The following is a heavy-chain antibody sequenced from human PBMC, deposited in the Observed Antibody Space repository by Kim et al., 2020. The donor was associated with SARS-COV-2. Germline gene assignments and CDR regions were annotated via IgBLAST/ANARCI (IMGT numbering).Heavy chain of an antibody. CDR3: AKDGGIAAAGVHNFDY. CDR1: GFTFRNYA. Sequence: GGSLRLSCAASGFTFRNYAVSWVRQAPGKGLEWVSAISGSGDSRYYADSVKGRFTISRDNSKDTVYLQMNSLRAEDTAVYYCAKDGGIAAAGVHNFDYWGQGTLVSVSS. J-gene: IGHJ4*02. D-gene: IGHD6-13*01. CDR2: ISGSGDSR. V-gene: IGHV3-23*01.